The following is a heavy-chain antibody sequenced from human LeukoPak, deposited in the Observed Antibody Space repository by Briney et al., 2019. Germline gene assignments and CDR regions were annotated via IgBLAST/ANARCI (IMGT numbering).Heavy chain of an antibody. V-gene: IGHV1-58*01. CDR2: IVVGSGNR. CDR1: GFTFTRST. CDR3: AADVDCVWGSYRDFDY. Sequence: SVKVSCKASGFTFTRSTVRWVRQARGQRLEWIGWIVVGSGNRNDAQEFHERVTITRDMSTSTAYMELSSLRSEDTAVYYCAADVDCVWGSYRDFDYWGQGTLVTVSS. D-gene: IGHD3-16*02. J-gene: IGHJ4*02.